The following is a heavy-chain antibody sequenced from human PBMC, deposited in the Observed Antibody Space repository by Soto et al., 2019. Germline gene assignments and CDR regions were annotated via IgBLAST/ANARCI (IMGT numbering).Heavy chain of an antibody. Sequence: SVKVSCKASGGTFSSYAISWVRQAPGQGLEWMGGIIPIFGTANYAQKFQGRVTITADESTSTAYMELSSLRSEDTAVYYCARGLREIVVVVAATPDYYYHGMDVWGQGTTVTVSS. J-gene: IGHJ6*02. D-gene: IGHD2-15*01. V-gene: IGHV1-69*13. CDR3: ARGLREIVVVVAATPDYYYHGMDV. CDR2: IIPIFGTA. CDR1: GGTFSSYA.